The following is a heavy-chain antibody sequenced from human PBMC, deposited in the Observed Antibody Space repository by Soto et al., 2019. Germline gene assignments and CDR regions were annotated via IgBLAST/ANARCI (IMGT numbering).Heavy chain of an antibody. CDR2: IYYSGST. CDR3: ARDYTVTTSLSYYYYGMDV. J-gene: IGHJ6*02. Sequence: TLSLTCTVSGGSISSGGYYWSWIRQHPGKGLEWIGYIYYSGSTYYNPSLKSRVTISVDTSKNQFSLKLSSVTAADTAVYYCARDYTVTTSLSYYYYGMDVWGQGTTVTVSS. D-gene: IGHD4-17*01. V-gene: IGHV4-31*03. CDR1: GGSISSGGYY.